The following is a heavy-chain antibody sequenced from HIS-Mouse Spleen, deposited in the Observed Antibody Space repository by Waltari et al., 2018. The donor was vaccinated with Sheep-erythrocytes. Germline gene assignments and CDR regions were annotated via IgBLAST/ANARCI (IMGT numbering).Heavy chain of an antibody. CDR3: ARDRAAAGGTYYFDY. D-gene: IGHD6-13*01. V-gene: IGHV4-31*03. CDR1: GGSISSGGYY. Sequence: QVQLQESGPGLVKPSQTLSLTCTVSGGSISSGGYYWSWIRQHPGKGLECIGYIYYSGSTYYNPSLKSRITISVDPSKNQFSLKLSSVTAADTAVYYCARDRAAAGGTYYFDYWGQGTLVTVSS. CDR2: IYYSGST. J-gene: IGHJ4*02.